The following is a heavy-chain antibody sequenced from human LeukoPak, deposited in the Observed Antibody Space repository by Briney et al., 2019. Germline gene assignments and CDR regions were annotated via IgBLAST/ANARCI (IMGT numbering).Heavy chain of an antibody. V-gene: IGHV3-23*01. J-gene: IGHJ4*02. CDR2: ISGSGGST. D-gene: IGHD6-13*01. CDR1: GFTVSSSY. Sequence: PGGSLRLSCAVSGFTVSSSYMSWVRQAPGKGLEWVSAISGSGGSTYYADSVKGRFTISRDNSKNTLYLQMNSLRAEDTAVYYCAKDRTSIAAAGTFDYWGQGTLVTVSS. CDR3: AKDRTSIAAAGTFDY.